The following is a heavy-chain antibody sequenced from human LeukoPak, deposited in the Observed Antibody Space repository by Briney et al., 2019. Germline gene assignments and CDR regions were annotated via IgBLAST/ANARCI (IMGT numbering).Heavy chain of an antibody. CDR3: AKDDSYGRFDY. CDR2: IWSDGSNK. D-gene: IGHD5-18*01. Sequence: GGSLRLSCAASGFTFSNYGMNWVRQAPGKGLEWVALIWSDGSNKFYADSVKGRFTNSRDNSKNTLYLQMNSLRAEDTAVYYCAKDDSYGRFDYWGQGTLVTVSS. V-gene: IGHV3-30*02. J-gene: IGHJ4*02. CDR1: GFTFSNYG.